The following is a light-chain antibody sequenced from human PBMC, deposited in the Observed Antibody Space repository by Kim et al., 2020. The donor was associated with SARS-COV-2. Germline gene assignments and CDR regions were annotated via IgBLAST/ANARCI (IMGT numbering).Light chain of an antibody. CDR3: QQYNNWSYT. V-gene: IGKV3-15*01. Sequence: SVSPGERATLSCRASQGVSSNLAWYQQKPGQAPRLLIYGASTRATGIPARFSGSGSGTEFTLTISSLQSEDFAVYYCQQYNNWSYTFGQGTKLEI. CDR1: QGVSSN. CDR2: GAS. J-gene: IGKJ2*01.